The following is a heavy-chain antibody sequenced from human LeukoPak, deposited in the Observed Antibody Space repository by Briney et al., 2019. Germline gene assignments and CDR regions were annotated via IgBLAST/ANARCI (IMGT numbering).Heavy chain of an antibody. V-gene: IGHV3-11*01. Sequence: GGSLRLSCAASGFTFSDYYMSWIRQAPGKGLEWVSYISSSGSTIYYADSVKGRFTISRDNAKNSLYLQMHSLRAEDTAIYYCAKERQGGNSYGDEAFYFDYWGQGTLVTVSS. CDR3: AKERQGGNSYGDEAFYFDY. D-gene: IGHD4-23*01. CDR2: ISSSGSTI. J-gene: IGHJ4*02. CDR1: GFTFSDYY.